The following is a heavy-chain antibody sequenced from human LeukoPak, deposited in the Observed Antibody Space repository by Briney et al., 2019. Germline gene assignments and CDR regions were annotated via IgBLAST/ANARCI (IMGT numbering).Heavy chain of an antibody. CDR1: GGSISSYY. Sequence: PSETLSLTCTVSGGSISSYYWSRIRQPPGKGLEWIGYIYYSGSTNYNPSLKSRVTISVDTSKNQFSLKLSSVTAADTAVYYCASGGSSHYWGQGTLVTVSS. V-gene: IGHV4-59*01. J-gene: IGHJ4*02. CDR2: IYYSGST. D-gene: IGHD2-15*01. CDR3: ASGGSSHY.